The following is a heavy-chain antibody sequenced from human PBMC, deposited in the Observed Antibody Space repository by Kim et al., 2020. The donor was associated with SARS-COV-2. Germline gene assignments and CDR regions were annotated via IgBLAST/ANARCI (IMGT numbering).Heavy chain of an antibody. Sequence: GGSLRLSCAASGFTFSNAWMSWVRQAPGKGLEWVGRIKSKTDGGTTDYAAPVKGRFTISRDDSKNTLYLQMNSLKTEDTAVYYCTTEGIAAAGRLDHAFDIWGQGTMVTVSS. D-gene: IGHD6-13*01. CDR1: GFTFSNAW. J-gene: IGHJ3*02. V-gene: IGHV3-15*01. CDR2: IKSKTDGGTT. CDR3: TTEGIAAAGRLDHAFDI.